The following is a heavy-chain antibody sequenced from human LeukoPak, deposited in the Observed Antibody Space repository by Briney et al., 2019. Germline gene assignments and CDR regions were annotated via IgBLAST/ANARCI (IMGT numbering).Heavy chain of an antibody. CDR3: AREGLMVRGVIIVYYFDY. J-gene: IGHJ4*02. Sequence: PSETLSLTCTVSGGSISNYYWSWIRQPPGKGLEWIGYIYYSGSTNYNPSLKSRVTISVDTSKNQFSLKLSSVTAADTAVYYCAREGLMVRGVIIVYYFDYWGQGTLVTVSS. CDR2: IYYSGST. V-gene: IGHV4-59*01. D-gene: IGHD3-10*01. CDR1: GGSISNYY.